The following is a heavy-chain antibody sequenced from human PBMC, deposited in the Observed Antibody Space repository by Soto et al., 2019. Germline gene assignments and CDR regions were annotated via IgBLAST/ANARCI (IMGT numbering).Heavy chain of an antibody. V-gene: IGHV3-23*01. Sequence: GGSLSLSCAASGFTFSSYAMSWVRQAPGKGLEWVSAISGSGGSTYYADSVKGRFTISRDNSKNTLYLQMNSLRAEDTAVYYCAKVQDYDFWSGPHYYFDYWGQGTLVTVSS. CDR2: ISGSGGST. CDR3: AKVQDYDFWSGPHYYFDY. CDR1: GFTFSSYA. J-gene: IGHJ4*02. D-gene: IGHD3-3*01.